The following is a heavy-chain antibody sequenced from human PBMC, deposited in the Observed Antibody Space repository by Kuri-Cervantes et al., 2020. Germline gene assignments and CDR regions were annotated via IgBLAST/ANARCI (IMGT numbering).Heavy chain of an antibody. J-gene: IGHJ4*02. V-gene: IGHV4-59*01. CDR1: GGSISSYY. Sequence: SEPLSLTCTVSGGSISSYYWSWIRQPPGKGLEWIGYIYYSGSTNYNPSLKSRVTISVDTSKNKFSLKLSSVTAADTAVYYSAREMTFGEPPDYWGQGTLVTVSS. D-gene: IGHD3-16*01. CDR2: IYYSGST. CDR3: AREMTFGEPPDY.